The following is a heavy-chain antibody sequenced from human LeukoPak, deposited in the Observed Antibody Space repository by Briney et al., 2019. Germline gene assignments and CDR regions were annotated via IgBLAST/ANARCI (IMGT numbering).Heavy chain of an antibody. V-gene: IGHV3-23*01. J-gene: IGHJ5*02. CDR2: ISGSGGST. D-gene: IGHD3-3*01. Sequence: GGSLRLSCAASGFTFSSYAMSWVRQAPGKGLEWVSAISGSGGSTYYADSVKGRFTISRDNSKNTLYMQMNSLRAEDTAVYYCAKDRITIFGVVREGNWFDPWGQGTLVTVSS. CDR3: AKDRITIFGVVREGNWFDP. CDR1: GFTFSSYA.